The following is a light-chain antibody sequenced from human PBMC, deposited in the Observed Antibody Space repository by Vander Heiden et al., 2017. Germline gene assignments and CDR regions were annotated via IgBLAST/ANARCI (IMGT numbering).Light chain of an antibody. Sequence: EIVMTQSPATLSVSPGERATLSCRASQSVSSNLAWYQQKPGQAPRLLIYGASTRANGIPDRFSGSGSGTEFTLTISSLQSEDFAVYYWQQDNNSLTFGQGTKVEIK. CDR1: QSVSSN. CDR3: QQDNNSLT. CDR2: GAS. J-gene: IGKJ1*01. V-gene: IGKV3-15*01.